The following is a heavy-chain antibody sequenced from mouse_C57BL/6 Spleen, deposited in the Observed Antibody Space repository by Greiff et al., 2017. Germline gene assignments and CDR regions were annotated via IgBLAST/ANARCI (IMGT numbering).Heavy chain of an antibody. CDR1: GFTFSDYY. CDR3: ARVYDYDLDY. Sequence: EVKLVESEGGLVQPGSSMKLSCTASGFTFSDYYMAWVRQVPEKGLEWVANINYDGSSTYYLDSLKSRFIISRDNAKNILYLQMSSLKSEDTATYYCARVYDYDLDYWGQGTTLTVSS. D-gene: IGHD2-4*01. J-gene: IGHJ2*01. V-gene: IGHV5-16*01. CDR2: INYDGSST.